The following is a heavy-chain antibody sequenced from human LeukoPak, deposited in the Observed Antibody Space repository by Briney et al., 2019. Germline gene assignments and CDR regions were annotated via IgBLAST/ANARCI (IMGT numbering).Heavy chain of an antibody. CDR3: GREVRIPLRPIDY. J-gene: IGHJ4*02. D-gene: IGHD3-10*01. CDR2: INHSGST. Sequence: PSETLSLTCAVYGGSFSGYYWSWIRQPPGKGLERIGEINHSGSTNYNSSLKSRLTISVDTSKNQLFLKLTSVTAADTSVYYCGREVRIPLRPIDYWGQGTLVTVSS. CDR1: GGSFSGYY. V-gene: IGHV4-34*01.